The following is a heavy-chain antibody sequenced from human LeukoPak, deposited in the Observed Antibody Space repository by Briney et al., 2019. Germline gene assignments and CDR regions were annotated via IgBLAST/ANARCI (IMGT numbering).Heavy chain of an antibody. J-gene: IGHJ4*02. CDR3: ARAGAAAGFDY. CDR2: INHSGST. V-gene: IGHV4-34*01. D-gene: IGHD6-13*01. CDR1: GGSFSGYY. Sequence: PSETLSLTCAVYGGSFSGYYWSWTRQPPGKGLEWIGEINHSGSTNYNPSLKSRVTISVDTSKNQFSLKLSSVTAADTAVYYCARAGAAAGFDYWGQGTLVTVSS.